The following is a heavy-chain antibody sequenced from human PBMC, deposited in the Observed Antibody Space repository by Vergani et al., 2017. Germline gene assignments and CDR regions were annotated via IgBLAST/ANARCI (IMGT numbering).Heavy chain of an antibody. Sequence: EVQLVESGGGLVQPGGSLRLSCAASGFNFSSYTMNWVRQAPGKGLEWISYVISSSRRQSYADSVKGRFTVSRDTAKNSLYLQMNSLRAEDTAVYYCTRVYSRSSGGGLDMWGQGTMVTVSS. V-gene: IGHV3-48*01. J-gene: IGHJ3*02. D-gene: IGHD6-6*01. CDR3: TRVYSRSSGGGLDM. CDR1: GFNFSSYT. CDR2: VISSSRRQ.